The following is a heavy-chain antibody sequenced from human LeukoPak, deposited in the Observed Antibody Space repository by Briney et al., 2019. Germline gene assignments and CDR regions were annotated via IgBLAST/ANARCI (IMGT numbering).Heavy chain of an antibody. CDR2: IRYDGSNK. CDR3: AKALRGYSYGSAMDV. CDR1: GFTFSSYG. D-gene: IGHD5-18*01. V-gene: IGHV3-30*02. J-gene: IGHJ6*03. Sequence: SGGSLRLSCAASGFTFSSYGMHWVRQAPGKGLEWVAFIRYDGSNKYYADSVKGRFTISRDNPKNTLYLQMNSLRAEDTAVYYCAKALRGYSYGSAMDVWGKGTTVTVSS.